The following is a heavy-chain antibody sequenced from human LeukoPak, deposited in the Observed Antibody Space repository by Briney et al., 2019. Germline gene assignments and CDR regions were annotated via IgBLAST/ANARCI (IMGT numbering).Heavy chain of an antibody. CDR3: ASGLY. CDR1: GFTSSNSW. CDR2: IKQDGSAK. V-gene: IGHV3-7*01. J-gene: IGHJ4*02. Sequence: SGGSLRLSCAASGFTSSNSWMNWVRQAPGKGLEWVANIKQDGSAKDYMDSVKGRFTISRDNAKNSLYLQMNSLRAEDTAVYYCASGLYWGQGTLVTVSS.